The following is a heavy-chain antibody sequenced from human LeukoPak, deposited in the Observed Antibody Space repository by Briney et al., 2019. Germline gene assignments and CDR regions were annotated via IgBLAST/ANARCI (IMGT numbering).Heavy chain of an antibody. Sequence: SETLSLTCTVSGGSISSGGYYWSWIRQHPGKGLEWIGYIYYSGSTYYNPSLKSRVTISVDTSKNQFSLKLSSVTAADTAVYYCAGGTWINGLDVWGQGTTVTVSS. CDR3: AGGTWINGLDV. J-gene: IGHJ6*02. D-gene: IGHD1-7*01. V-gene: IGHV4-31*03. CDR2: IYYSGST. CDR1: GGSISSGGYY.